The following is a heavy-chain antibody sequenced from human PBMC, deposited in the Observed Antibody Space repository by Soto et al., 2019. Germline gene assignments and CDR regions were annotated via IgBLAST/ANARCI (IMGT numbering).Heavy chain of an antibody. Sequence: SETLSLTCTVSGGSISSGGYYWSWIRQHPGKGLEWIGYIYYSGSTYYNPSLKSRVTISVDTSKNQFSLKLSSVTAADTAVYYCARIGPYDPYYFDYWGQGTLVTVS. J-gene: IGHJ4*02. CDR3: ARIGPYDPYYFDY. V-gene: IGHV4-31*03. D-gene: IGHD5-12*01. CDR1: GGSISSGGYY. CDR2: IYYSGST.